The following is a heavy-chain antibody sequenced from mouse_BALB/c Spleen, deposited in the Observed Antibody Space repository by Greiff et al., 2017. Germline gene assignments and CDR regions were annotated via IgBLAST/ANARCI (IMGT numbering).Heavy chain of an antibody. CDR3: ASNGNYFDY. CDR1: GFNIKDTY. CDR2: IDPANGNT. D-gene: IGHD2-1*01. J-gene: IGHJ2*01. V-gene: IGHV14-3*02. Sequence: VHVKQSGAELVKPGASVKLSCTASGFNIKDTYMHWVKQRPEQGLEWIGRIDPANGNTKYDPKFQGKATITADTSSNTAYLQLSSLTSEDTAVYYCASNGNYFDYWGQGTTLTVSS.